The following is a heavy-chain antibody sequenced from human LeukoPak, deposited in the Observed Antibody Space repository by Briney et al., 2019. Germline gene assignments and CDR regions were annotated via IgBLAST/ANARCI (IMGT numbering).Heavy chain of an antibody. CDR2: VYYGRTT. D-gene: IGHD5-12*01. CDR3: VRHDGRGGATMGAFDS. J-gene: IGHJ5*01. V-gene: IGHV4-39*01. CDR1: AVSFISSSHH. Sequence: PSETLSLTCTVSAVSFISSSHHWGWIRQPPGKGLEWIGSVYYGRTTYYNPSLDGRVTVSLDTSANQFSLQLNSVTAADTAVYYCVRHDGRGGATMGAFDSWGQGSLVTVSS.